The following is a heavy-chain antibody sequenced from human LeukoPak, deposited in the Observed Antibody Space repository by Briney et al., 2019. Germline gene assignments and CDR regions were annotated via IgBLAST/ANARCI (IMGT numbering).Heavy chain of an antibody. CDR3: ARDLIVGTTIRYYFDY. CDR2: ISSSGSTI. J-gene: IGHJ4*02. D-gene: IGHD1-26*01. V-gene: IGHV3-11*04. CDR1: GFTFSDYY. Sequence: GGSLRLSCAASGFTFSDYYMSWIRQAPGKGLEWVSYISSSGSTIYYADSVKGRFTISRDNAKNSLYLQMNSLRAEDTAVYYCARDLIVGTTIRYYFDYWGQGTLVTVSS.